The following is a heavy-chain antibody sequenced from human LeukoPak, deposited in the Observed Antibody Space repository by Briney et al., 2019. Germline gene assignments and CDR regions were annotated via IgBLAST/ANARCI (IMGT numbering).Heavy chain of an antibody. CDR2: IYPGDSDT. V-gene: IGHV5-51*01. Sequence: GESLKISCKGSGYSFTTYWIGWVRQMPGKGLEWMGIIYPGDSDTRYSPSFQGQVTISADKSISTAYLQWSSLKASDTAMYYCASRTSYYYDSNGYYDAFDIWGQGTMVTVSS. J-gene: IGHJ3*02. CDR1: GYSFTTYW. CDR3: ASRTSYYYDSNGYYDAFDI. D-gene: IGHD3-22*01.